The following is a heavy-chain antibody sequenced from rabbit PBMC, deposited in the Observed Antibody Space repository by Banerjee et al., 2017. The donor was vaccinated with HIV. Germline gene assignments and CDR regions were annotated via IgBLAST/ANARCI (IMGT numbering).Heavy chain of an antibody. CDR3: ARVAGYAGYGYATLDL. J-gene: IGHJ3*01. D-gene: IGHD6-1*01. V-gene: IGHV1S47*01. Sequence: QEQLVESGGGLVTLGGSLKLSCKASGIDFSSYGISWVRQAPGKGLEWIAYIYPDYGSTDYASWVNGRFTISLDNAQNTVFLQMTSLTAADTATYFCARVAGYAGYGYATLDLWGPGTLVTVS. CDR1: GIDFSSYG. CDR2: IYPDYGST.